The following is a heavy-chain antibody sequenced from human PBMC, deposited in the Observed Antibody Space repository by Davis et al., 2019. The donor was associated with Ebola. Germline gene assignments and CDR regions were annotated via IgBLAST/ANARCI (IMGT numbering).Heavy chain of an antibody. CDR2: ISYDGSNK. J-gene: IGHJ4*02. V-gene: IGHV3-30*18. CDR1: GFTFSSYG. CDR3: AKAERGYCGGDCPPKITIDY. Sequence: GESLKISCAASGFTFSSYGMHWVRQAPGKGLEWVAVISYDGSNKYYADSVKGRFTISRDNSKNTLYLQMNSLRAEDTAVYYCAKAERGYCGGDCPPKITIDYWGQGTLVTVSS. D-gene: IGHD2-21*02.